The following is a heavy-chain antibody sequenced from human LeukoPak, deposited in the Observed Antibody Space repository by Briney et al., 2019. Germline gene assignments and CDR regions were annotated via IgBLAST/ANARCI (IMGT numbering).Heavy chain of an antibody. CDR1: GFTFSDYW. D-gene: IGHD3-22*01. CDR2: INSDGSST. J-gene: IGHJ1*01. Sequence: GGSLRVSCAASGFTFSDYWMHWVRQAPGKGMVWVSRINSDGSSTSYADSVKGRFTISRDNSKNTLYLQMNSLRAEDTAVYYCAKAYDSSGYFIQYWGQGTLVTVSS. V-gene: IGHV3-74*01. CDR3: AKAYDSSGYFIQY.